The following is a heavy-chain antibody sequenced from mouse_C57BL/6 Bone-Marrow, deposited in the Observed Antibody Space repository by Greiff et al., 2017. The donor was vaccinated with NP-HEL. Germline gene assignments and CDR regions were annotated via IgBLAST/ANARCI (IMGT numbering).Heavy chain of an antibody. CDR3: ARFGSRDY. Sequence: VQLQQPGAELVMPGASVKLSCKASGYTFTSYWMHWVKQRPGQGLEWIGEIDPSDSYTNSNQKFTGKSTLTVDKSSSTAYMQLSSLTSEDSAVYYCARFGSRDYWGQGTTLTVSS. J-gene: IGHJ2*01. CDR2: IDPSDSYT. V-gene: IGHV1-69*01. D-gene: IGHD1-1*01. CDR1: GYTFTSYW.